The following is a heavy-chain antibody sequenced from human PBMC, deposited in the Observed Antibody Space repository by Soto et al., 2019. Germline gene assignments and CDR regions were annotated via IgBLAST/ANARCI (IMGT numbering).Heavy chain of an antibody. Sequence: QVQLVQSGAEVKKPGASVKVSCKASGYTFTSYGISWVRQAPGQGLEWMGWSSAYNGNTNYAQKLQGRVTMTTATATSTAYMELRRLRSDDAAVYYCARDAGVSGDLYYWGQGTLVTVSS. V-gene: IGHV1-18*01. CDR1: GYTFTSYG. CDR3: ARDAGVSGDLYY. D-gene: IGHD2-8*01. CDR2: SSAYNGNT. J-gene: IGHJ4*02.